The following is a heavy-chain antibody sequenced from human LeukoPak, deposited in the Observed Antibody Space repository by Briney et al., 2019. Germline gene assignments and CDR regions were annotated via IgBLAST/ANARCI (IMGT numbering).Heavy chain of an antibody. D-gene: IGHD5-18*01. CDR2: INSDGSST. V-gene: IGHV3-74*01. CDR3: ARDTAMVYWYFDL. Sequence: GGSLRLSCAASGFTVSSKYMNWVRQAPGKGLVWVSRINSDGSSTSYADSVKGRFTISRDNAKNTLYLQMNSLRAEDTAVYYCARDTAMVYWYFDLWGRGTLVTVSS. J-gene: IGHJ2*01. CDR1: GFTVSSKY.